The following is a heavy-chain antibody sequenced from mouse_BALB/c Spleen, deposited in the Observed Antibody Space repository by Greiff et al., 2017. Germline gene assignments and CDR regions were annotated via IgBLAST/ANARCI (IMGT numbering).Heavy chain of an antibody. CDR2: IDPETGGT. D-gene: IGHD2-4*01. V-gene: IGHV1-15*01. CDR3: TPMITTGAWFAY. CDR1: GYTFTDYE. Sequence: VKVVESGAELVRPGASVTLSCKASGYTFTDYEMHWVKQTPVHGLEWIGAIDPETGGTAYNQKFKGKATLTADKSSSTAYMELRSLTSEDSAVYYCTPMITTGAWFAYWGQGTLVTVSA. J-gene: IGHJ3*01.